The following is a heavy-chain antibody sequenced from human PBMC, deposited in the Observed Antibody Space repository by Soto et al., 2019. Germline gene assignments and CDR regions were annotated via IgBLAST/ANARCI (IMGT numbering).Heavy chain of an antibody. CDR3: ARDEMNKVIYYYYYYGMDV. CDR1: GYTFTSYG. V-gene: IGHV1-18*01. Sequence: ASVKVSCKASGYTFTSYGISWVRQAPGQGLEWMGWISAYNGNTNYAQKLQGRVTMTTDTSTSTAYMELRSLRSDDTAVYYCARDEMNKVIYYYYYYGMDVWGQGTTVTVSS. D-gene: IGHD2-21*01. CDR2: ISAYNGNT. J-gene: IGHJ6*02.